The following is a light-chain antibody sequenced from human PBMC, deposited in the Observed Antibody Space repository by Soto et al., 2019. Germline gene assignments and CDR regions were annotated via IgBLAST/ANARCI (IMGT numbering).Light chain of an antibody. CDR1: SSDIGDYNY. V-gene: IGLV2-14*01. CDR2: EVS. J-gene: IGLJ2*01. CDR3: SSYSSSTTL. Sequence: QSALTQPASVSGSPGQSITISCTGTSSDIGDYNYVSWYQQHPGKAPKLMIYEVSSRPSGVSNRFSGSKSDNTASLTISRLQAEDEADYYCSSYSSSTTLFGGGTKLTVL.